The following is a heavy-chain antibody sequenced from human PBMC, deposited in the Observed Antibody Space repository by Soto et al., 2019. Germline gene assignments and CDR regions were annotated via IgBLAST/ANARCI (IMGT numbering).Heavy chain of an antibody. CDR1: GASISSGY. CDR3: ASLASTGGY. V-gene: IGHV4-59*12. CDR2: IYYDGRT. D-gene: IGHD6-19*01. Sequence: SETLSLTCTVSGASISSGYWSWIRQSPGKGLEWIGYIYYDGRTHYNPSLKSRVTISVDKSKNQFSLKLSSVTAADTAVYYCASLASTGGYWGQGTLVTVSS. J-gene: IGHJ4*02.